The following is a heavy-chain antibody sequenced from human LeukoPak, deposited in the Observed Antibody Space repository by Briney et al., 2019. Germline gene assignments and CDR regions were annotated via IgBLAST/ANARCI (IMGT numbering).Heavy chain of an antibody. V-gene: IGHV1-2*02. CDR2: INPNSGGT. CDR3: ARDPYGDNHYYYYYMDV. J-gene: IGHJ6*03. CDR1: GYTFTVYY. Sequence: ASVKVSFTSSGYTFTVYYIHWMRQAPGQGLEWMGWINPNSGGTNYAQKFQGRVTMTRDTSISTAYMELSRLRSDDTAVYYCARDPYGDNHYYYYYMDVWGKGTTVTVSS. D-gene: IGHD4-17*01.